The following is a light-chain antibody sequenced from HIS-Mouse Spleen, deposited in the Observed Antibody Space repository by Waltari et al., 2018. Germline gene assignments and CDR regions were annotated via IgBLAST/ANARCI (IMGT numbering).Light chain of an antibody. CDR3: MQALQTPFT. Sequence: DIVMTQSPLSLPVTPGEPASIPCGSCQSLLHSNGYNYLDWYLQKPGQSPQLLIYLGSNRASGVPDRFSGSGSGTDFTLKISRVEAEDVGVYYCMQALQTPFTFGPGTKVDIK. CDR2: LGS. CDR1: QSLLHSNGYNY. V-gene: IGKV2-28*01. J-gene: IGKJ3*01.